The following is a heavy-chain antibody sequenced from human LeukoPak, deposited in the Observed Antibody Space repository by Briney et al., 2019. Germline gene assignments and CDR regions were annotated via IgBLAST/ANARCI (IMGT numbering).Heavy chain of an antibody. CDR3: AKDEKSLVGAIYYFDY. J-gene: IGHJ4*02. Sequence: GGSLRLSCAASGFTVSSNYMSWVRQAPGKGLEWVSVIYSGGSTYYADSVKGRFTISRDNSKNTLYLQMNSLRAEDTAVYYCAKDEKSLVGAIYYFDYWGQGTLVTVSS. CDR1: GFTVSSNY. D-gene: IGHD1-26*01. CDR2: IYSGGST. V-gene: IGHV3-66*01.